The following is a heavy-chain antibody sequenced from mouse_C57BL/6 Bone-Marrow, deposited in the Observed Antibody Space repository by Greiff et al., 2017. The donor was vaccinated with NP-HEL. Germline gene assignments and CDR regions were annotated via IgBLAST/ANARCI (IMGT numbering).Heavy chain of an antibody. J-gene: IGHJ2*01. V-gene: IGHV5-16*01. D-gene: IGHD2-3*01. CDR2: INYDGSST. CDR1: GFTFSDYY. Sequence: EVKLMESEGGLVQPGSSMKLSCTASGFTFSDYYMAWVRQVPEKGLEWVANINYDGSSTYYLDSLKSRFIISRDNAKNILYLQMSSLKSEDTATYYCARFYDGDYAGVYYFGYWGQGTTLTVSS. CDR3: ARFYDGDYAGVYYFGY.